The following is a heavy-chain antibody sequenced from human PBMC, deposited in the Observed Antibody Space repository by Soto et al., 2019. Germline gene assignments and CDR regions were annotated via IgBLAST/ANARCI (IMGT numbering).Heavy chain of an antibody. CDR2: IHYRGKT. CDR1: GGSINSGGYY. J-gene: IGHJ4*02. D-gene: IGHD7-27*01. Sequence: QVQLQESGPGLVKPSETLSLTCNVSGGSINSGGYYWGWIRQHPGKGLEWIGYIHYRGKTSYNPSLKDPGSLSIDTSGHPFSLKLPSVTVADKAVYYCARCGDALGFDTWGQGILVSVSS. CDR3: ARCGDALGFDT. V-gene: IGHV4-31*01.